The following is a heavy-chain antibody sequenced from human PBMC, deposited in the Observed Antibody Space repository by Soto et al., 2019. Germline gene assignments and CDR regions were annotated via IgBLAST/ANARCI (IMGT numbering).Heavy chain of an antibody. CDR2: ISYDGRNK. CDR3: AKDQAAAGTAYFDY. D-gene: IGHD6-13*01. V-gene: IGHV3-30*18. Sequence: QVQLVESGGGVVQPGRSLRLSCAASGFTFSSYGMHWVRQAPGKGLEWVAVISYDGRNKYYADSVTGRFTISRDNSKNTLYLQMNSLRAEDTAVSYCAKDQAAAGTAYFDYWGQGTLVTVSS. CDR1: GFTFSSYG. J-gene: IGHJ4*02.